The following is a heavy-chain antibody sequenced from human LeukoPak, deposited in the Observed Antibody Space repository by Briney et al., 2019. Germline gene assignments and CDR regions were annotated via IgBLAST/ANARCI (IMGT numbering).Heavy chain of an antibody. Sequence: GGSLRLSCAASGFTFSSYWMSWVRQAPGKGLGWVANVKQYGSEKYYVDSVKGRFTISRDNAKNSLYLQMNSLRAEDTAVYYCARTANPLTLTYDYYYYYGMDAWGQRTTVTVSS. CDR2: VKQYGSEK. D-gene: IGHD2-15*01. CDR3: ARTANPLTLTYDYYYYYGMDA. J-gene: IGHJ6*02. V-gene: IGHV3-7*01. CDR1: GFTFSSYW.